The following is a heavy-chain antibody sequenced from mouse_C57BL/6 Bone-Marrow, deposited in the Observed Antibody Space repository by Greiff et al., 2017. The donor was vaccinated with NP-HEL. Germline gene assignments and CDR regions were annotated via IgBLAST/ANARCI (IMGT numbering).Heavy chain of an antibody. Sequence: QVQLQQSGAELARPGASVKLSCKASGYTFTSYGISWVKQRTGQGLEWIGEIYPRSGNTYYNEKFKGKATLTADKSSSTAYMELRSLTSEDSAVHFCAREEGYYGGFAYWGQGTLVTVSA. V-gene: IGHV1-81*01. J-gene: IGHJ3*01. D-gene: IGHD1-1*01. CDR2: IYPRSGNT. CDR1: GYTFTSYG. CDR3: AREEGYYGGFAY.